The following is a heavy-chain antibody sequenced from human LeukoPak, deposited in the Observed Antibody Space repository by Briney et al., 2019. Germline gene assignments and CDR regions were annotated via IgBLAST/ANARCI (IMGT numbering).Heavy chain of an antibody. D-gene: IGHD2-2*01. CDR1: CGSISSYY. V-gene: IGHV4-59*01. CDR3: ARDACSSTSCYGYFQH. Sequence: SETLSLTCTVSCGSISSYYWSWIRQPPGKGLEWIGYTYYSGSTNYNPSLKSRVTISVNTSKNQFSLKLSSVTAADTAVYYCARDACSSTSCYGYFQHWGQGTLVTVSS. J-gene: IGHJ1*01. CDR2: TYYSGST.